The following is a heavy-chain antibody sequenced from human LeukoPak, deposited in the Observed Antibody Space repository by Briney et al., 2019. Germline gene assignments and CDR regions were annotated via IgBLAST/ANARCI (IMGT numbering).Heavy chain of an antibody. V-gene: IGHV1-69*13. CDR2: IIPIFGTA. Sequence: ASVKVSCKASGGTFSSYAISWVRQAPGQGLEWMGGIIPIFGTANYAQKFQGRVTITADESTSTVYMELSSLRSEDTAVYYCARDGERYSADYWGQGTLVTVSS. J-gene: IGHJ4*02. CDR3: ARDGERYSADY. D-gene: IGHD2-21*01. CDR1: GGTFSSYA.